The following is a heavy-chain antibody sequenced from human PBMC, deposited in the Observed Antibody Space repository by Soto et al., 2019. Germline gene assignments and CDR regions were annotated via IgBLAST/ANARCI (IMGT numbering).Heavy chain of an antibody. V-gene: IGHV1-69*13. CDR2: IIPIFGTA. CDR3: ARDLEGLYYYDSSGS. Sequence: SVKVSCKASGGTFSSYAISWVRQAPGQGLEWMGGIIPIFGTANYAQKFQGRVTITADESTSTAYMELSSLRSEDTAVYYCARDLEGLYYYDSSGSWGQGTMVT. CDR1: GGTFSSYA. D-gene: IGHD3-22*01. J-gene: IGHJ3*01.